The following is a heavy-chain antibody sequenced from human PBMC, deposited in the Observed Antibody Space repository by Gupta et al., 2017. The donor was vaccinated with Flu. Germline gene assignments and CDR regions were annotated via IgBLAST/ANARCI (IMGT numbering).Heavy chain of an antibody. CDR2: ISFDGSNK. Sequence: QEQVVESGGGVVQPGGSLRLSCAAFGFSFSNYGIHWARQAPGKGLEWVAVISFDGSNKDYADSVKGRFIISRDNSKNTLYLQMNSLTTEDTAVYYCAKDWKWNYNNYGMNVWGPGTTVTVSS. D-gene: IGHD5-24*01. CDR1: GFSFSNYG. J-gene: IGHJ6*02. V-gene: IGHV3-30*18. CDR3: AKDWKWNYNNYGMNV.